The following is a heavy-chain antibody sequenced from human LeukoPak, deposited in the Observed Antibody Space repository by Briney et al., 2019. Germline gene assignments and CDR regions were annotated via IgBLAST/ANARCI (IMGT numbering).Heavy chain of an antibody. CDR3: ARTELLWFGELLYGDDY. D-gene: IGHD3-10*01. J-gene: IGHJ4*02. V-gene: IGHV1-18*01. CDR1: GYTFTSYG. CDR2: ISAYNGNT. Sequence: EASVKVSCKASGYTFTSYGISWVRQAPGQGLEWMGWISAYNGNTNYAQKLQGRVTMTTDTSTSTAYMELRSLRSDDTAVYYCARTELLWFGELLYGDDYWGQGTLVTVSS.